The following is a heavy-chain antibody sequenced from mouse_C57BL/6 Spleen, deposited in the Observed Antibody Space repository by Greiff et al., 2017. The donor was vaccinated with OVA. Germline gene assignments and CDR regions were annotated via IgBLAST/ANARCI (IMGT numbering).Heavy chain of an antibody. CDR3: TKGGYYSNSNYFDY. V-gene: IGHV5-9-1*02. Sequence: EVMLVESGEGLVKPGGSLKLSCAASGFTFSSYAMSWVRQTPEKRLEWVAYISSGGDYIYYADTVKGRLTISRDNARNTLYLQMSSLKSEDTAMYYCTKGGYYSNSNYFDYWGQGTTLTVSS. D-gene: IGHD2-5*01. J-gene: IGHJ2*01. CDR1: GFTFSSYA. CDR2: ISSGGDYI.